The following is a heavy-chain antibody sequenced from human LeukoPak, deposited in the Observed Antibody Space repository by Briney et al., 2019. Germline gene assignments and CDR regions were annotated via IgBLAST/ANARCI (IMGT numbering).Heavy chain of an antibody. V-gene: IGHV1-2*02. Sequence: ASVKVSCKASGYTFTGYYMHWVRQAPGQGLEWMGWINPNSGGTNYAQKFQGRVTMTRDTSISTAYMELSRLRSDDTAVYYCARDSGSTSGHWFDPWGQGTLVTVSS. D-gene: IGHD2-2*01. CDR2: INPNSGGT. CDR3: ARDSGSTSGHWFDP. J-gene: IGHJ5*02. CDR1: GYTFTGYY.